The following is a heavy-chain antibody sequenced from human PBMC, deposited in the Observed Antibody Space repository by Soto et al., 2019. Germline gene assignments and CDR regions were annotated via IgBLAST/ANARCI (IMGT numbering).Heavy chain of an antibody. CDR3: AKNMGRVTTSWHFDY. CDR2: IHGGGNSA. V-gene: IGHV3-23*01. J-gene: IGHJ4*02. CDR1: GFTFSGYA. Sequence: EVQLLESGGDVVQPGRSLRLSCAASGFTFSGYAMSWVRQAPGKGLEWVSVIHGGGNSAYYADSVKGRFTISRDNSKNTQYLQMSSLRGEDTYVYYCAKNMGRVTTSWHFDYWGQGTLVTVSS. D-gene: IGHD4-17*01.